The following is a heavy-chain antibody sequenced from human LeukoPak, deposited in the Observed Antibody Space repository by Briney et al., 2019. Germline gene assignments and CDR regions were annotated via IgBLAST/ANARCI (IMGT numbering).Heavy chain of an antibody. Sequence: PGGSLRLSCTASGFTFSDYAMHWVRQAPAKGLEWVAVISYDGTNTYYADSVKGRLTISRDNSKNTLYLQMNSLRAEDTAVYYCASPLGSGTYYGYWGQGTVVTVSS. CDR2: ISYDGTNT. V-gene: IGHV3-30-3*01. D-gene: IGHD3-10*01. CDR1: GFTFSDYA. J-gene: IGHJ4*02. CDR3: ASPLGSGTYYGY.